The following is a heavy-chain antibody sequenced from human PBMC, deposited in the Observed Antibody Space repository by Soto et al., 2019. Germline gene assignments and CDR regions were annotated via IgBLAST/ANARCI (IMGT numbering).Heavy chain of an antibody. CDR2: FDPEDAET. V-gene: IGHV1-24*01. CDR3: ATTLGSSLQNDYYGMDV. D-gene: IGHD6-6*01. Sequence: EASVKVSCKVSGYTLTEFSMHWVRQAPGKGLEWMGGFDPEDAETIYAQKFQGRVTMTEDTSTDTAYMELSSLRSEDAAVYYCATTLGSSLQNDYYGMDVWGQGTTVTVSS. J-gene: IGHJ6*02. CDR1: GYTLTEFS.